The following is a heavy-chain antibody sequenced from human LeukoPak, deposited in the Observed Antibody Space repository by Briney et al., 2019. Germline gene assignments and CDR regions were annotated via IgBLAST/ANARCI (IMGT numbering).Heavy chain of an antibody. CDR1: GFPFSSYG. V-gene: IGHV3-30*02. D-gene: IGHD2-2*01. J-gene: IGHJ4*02. CDR2: IRYDGSNK. Sequence: GSLSLSFAASGFPFSSYGMHWVRPAPGRGLEWVAFIRYDGSNKYYADSVKGRFTISRDNSRNTLYLQMNSLRAEDTAVYYCAKDPIGYCSSTSCLHFDYWGQGTLVTVSS. CDR3: AKDPIGYCSSTSCLHFDY.